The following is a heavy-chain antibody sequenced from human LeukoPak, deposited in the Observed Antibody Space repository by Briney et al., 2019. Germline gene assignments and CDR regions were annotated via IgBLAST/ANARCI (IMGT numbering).Heavy chain of an antibody. CDR2: HDSEDGET. D-gene: IGHD6-19*01. CDR3: VVKTTPVAGTRGGFRLDPLSSWFDP. CDR1: GYTLTELS. V-gene: IGHV1-24*01. Sequence: ASVKVSCKASGYTLTELSIHWVRQAPGKGLEWMGGHDSEDGETTYAQKFQGRVTMTEDTSIDTAFMELSSLRSEDTAVYYCVVKTTPVAGTRGGFRLDPLSSWFDPWGQGTLVTVSS. J-gene: IGHJ5*02.